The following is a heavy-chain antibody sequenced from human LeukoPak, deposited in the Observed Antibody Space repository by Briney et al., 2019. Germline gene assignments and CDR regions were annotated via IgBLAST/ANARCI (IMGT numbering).Heavy chain of an antibody. J-gene: IGHJ4*02. CDR1: GFTFVDYA. CDR3: AKEGWLSSFDY. CDR2: ISWNSGSI. V-gene: IGHV3-9*01. Sequence: GGSLRLSCAAPGFTFVDYAMHWVGQAPGKGLDWVSGISWNSGSIGYAYSVKGRFTISRDNAKNSLYLQMNSLRAEDTALYYCAKEGWLSSFDYWGQGTLVTVSS. D-gene: IGHD6-19*01.